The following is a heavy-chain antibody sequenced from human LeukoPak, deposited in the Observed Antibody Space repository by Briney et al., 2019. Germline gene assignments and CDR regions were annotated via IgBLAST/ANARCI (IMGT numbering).Heavy chain of an antibody. V-gene: IGHV3-30*01. D-gene: IGHD3-22*01. Sequence: GGSLRLSCAASGFTFSTFVMHWVRQAPGKGLQWVAVILYDGTNKYFADSVKGRFIISRDNSKNTLYLQMNSLTAEDTAIYYCARVAAGNVYYSGMDVWGQGTTVTVSS. CDR1: GFTFSTFV. CDR3: ARVAAGNVYYSGMDV. J-gene: IGHJ6*02. CDR2: ILYDGTNK.